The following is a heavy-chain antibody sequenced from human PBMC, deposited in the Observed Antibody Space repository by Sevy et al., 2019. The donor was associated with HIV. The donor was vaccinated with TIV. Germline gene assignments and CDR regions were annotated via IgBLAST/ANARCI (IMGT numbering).Heavy chain of an antibody. J-gene: IGHJ4*02. CDR1: GFTFRSYS. V-gene: IGHV3-21*01. CDR2: ISISSRNI. D-gene: IGHD2-15*01. Sequence: GGSLRLSCAASGFTFRSYSMNWVRQAPGMGLEWVSSISISSRNIYYADSMKGRFTISRDDAKNTVYVEMTSLTVEDTALYYCVRETGGSGSAGYFGDWGQGTLVTVSS. CDR3: VRETGGSGSAGYFGD.